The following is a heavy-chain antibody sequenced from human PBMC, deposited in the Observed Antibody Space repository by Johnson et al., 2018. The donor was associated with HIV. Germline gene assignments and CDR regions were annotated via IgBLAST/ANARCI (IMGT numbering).Heavy chain of an antibody. J-gene: IGHJ3*02. CDR3: AKERGYDSSGYNRWYVPDAFDI. D-gene: IGHD3-22*01. CDR2: IGTAGDT. Sequence: EVQLVESGGGLIQPGGSLRLSCAASGFTFSSYDMHWVRQATGKGLEWVSAIGTAGDTYYPGSVKGRFTISRDNAKNTLYLQMNSLRAEDTAVYYCAKERGYDSSGYNRWYVPDAFDIWGQGTMVTVSS. V-gene: IGHV3-13*01. CDR1: GFTFSSYD.